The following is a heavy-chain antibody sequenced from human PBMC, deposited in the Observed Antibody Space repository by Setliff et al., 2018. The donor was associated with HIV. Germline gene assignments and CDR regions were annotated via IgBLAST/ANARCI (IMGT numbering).Heavy chain of an antibody. J-gene: IGHJ4*02. CDR3: ANRLRGYNKWYYFDY. V-gene: IGHV3-23*01. D-gene: IGHD1-1*01. CDR1: GFTFNSYA. Sequence: PGESLKLSCAASGFTFNSYAMSWVRQAPGKGLEWVATMSGSTGDTYYADSVKGRFTISRDNSKNTLSLQMNSLGAEDTAVYYCANRLRGYNKWYYFDYWGQGTLVTVSS. CDR2: MSGSTGDT.